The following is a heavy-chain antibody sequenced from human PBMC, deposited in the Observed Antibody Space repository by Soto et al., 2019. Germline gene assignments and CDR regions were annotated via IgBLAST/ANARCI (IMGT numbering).Heavy chain of an antibody. D-gene: IGHD6-13*01. CDR3: ARDLRAAGRPGMDV. J-gene: IGHJ6*02. CDR2: IIPIVGTG. CDR1: GGSFSSYA. Sequence: SVKVSCKASGGSFSSYAISWVRQAPGQGLEWMGGIIPIVGTGNYAQNFQGRVTITADESTSTAYMELSSLRSEDTAMYYCARDLRAAGRPGMDVWGQGTTVTV. V-gene: IGHV1-69*13.